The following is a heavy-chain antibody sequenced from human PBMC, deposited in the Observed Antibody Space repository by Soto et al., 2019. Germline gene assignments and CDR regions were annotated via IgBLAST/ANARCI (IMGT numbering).Heavy chain of an antibody. CDR1: DFTFRNAG. Sequence: GGSLRLSSAASDFTFRNAGINWIRQAPGQGLQWVSTITGSGGSTYYADSVKGRFTISRDNSKSTLHLQMGSLRAEDTAFYYCAKSLGPDYYYYMDVWGKGTTVTVSS. V-gene: IGHV3-23*01. J-gene: IGHJ6*03. CDR3: AKSLGPDYYYYMDV. CDR2: ITGSGGST.